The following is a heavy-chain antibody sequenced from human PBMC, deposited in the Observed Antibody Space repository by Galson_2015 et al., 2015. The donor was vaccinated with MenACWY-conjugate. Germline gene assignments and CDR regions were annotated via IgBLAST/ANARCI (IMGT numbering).Heavy chain of an antibody. CDR3: ARDPAWGPKNHNYYYMDV. CDR2: INSDGSSP. J-gene: IGHJ6*03. D-gene: IGHD7-27*01. V-gene: IGHV3-74*03. CDR1: GFIFSSYW. Sequence: SLRLSCAASGFIFSSYWMHWVRQAPGKGLVWVSHINSDGSSPTYADSVKGRFTISRANAKNTLYLPMNSLRADDTAVYYCARDPAWGPKNHNYYYMDVWGKGTTVTVSS.